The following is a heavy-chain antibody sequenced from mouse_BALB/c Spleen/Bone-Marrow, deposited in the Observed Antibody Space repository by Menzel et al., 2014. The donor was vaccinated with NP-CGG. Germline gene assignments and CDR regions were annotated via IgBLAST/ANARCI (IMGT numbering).Heavy chain of an antibody. CDR1: GFTFSNYG. CDR2: ISSGGSYT. D-gene: IGHD2-4*01. Sequence: EVQGVESGGDLVKPGGSLKLSCAASGFTFSNYGMSWVRQTPDKRLEWVATISSGGSYTYYPDSVKGRFTISRDNAKXTLYLQMISLKSEDTAMYYCSRRGSTTITTGYATDYWGQGTSVTVSS. V-gene: IGHV5-6*01. CDR3: SRRGSTTITTGYATDY. J-gene: IGHJ4*01.